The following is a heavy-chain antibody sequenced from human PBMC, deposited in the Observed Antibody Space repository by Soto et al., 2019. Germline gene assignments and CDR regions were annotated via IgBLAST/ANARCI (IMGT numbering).Heavy chain of an antibody. J-gene: IGHJ2*01. V-gene: IGHV3-48*04. CDR2: IFATSTTI. CDR3: ATDIARPLAYDL. D-gene: IGHD1-26*01. CDR1: GFTFCSYS. Sequence: GGYLKLFSVASGFTFCSYSMVWIRQAPGKGLEWISYIFATSTTIYYADSVKGRFTVSRDNTQNSLFLLMNSLISLKTPISSRATDIARPLAYDL.